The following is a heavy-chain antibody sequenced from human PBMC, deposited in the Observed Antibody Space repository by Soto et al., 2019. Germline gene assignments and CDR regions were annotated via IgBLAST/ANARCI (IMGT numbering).Heavy chain of an antibody. CDR3: ARGQRFSDWFDP. CDR2: VYSSGGT. Sequence: SETLSLTCTVSGGSMSSYYWTWIRQPAGKGLEWIGRVYSSGGTHYNPSLKSRVTLSIDTSKNQFSLRLLSVTDADTAVYFCARGQRFSDWFDPWGQGTLVTVSS. J-gene: IGHJ5*02. CDR1: GGSMSSYY. V-gene: IGHV4-4*07. D-gene: IGHD3-3*01.